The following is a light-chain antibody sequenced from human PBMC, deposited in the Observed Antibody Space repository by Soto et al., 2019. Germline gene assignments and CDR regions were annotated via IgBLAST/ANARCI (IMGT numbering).Light chain of an antibody. J-gene: IGKJ1*01. CDR2: AAS. Sequence: DIQLTQSPSFLSASVGDRVTITCRASQGISSYLAWYQQKPGKAPKLLIYAASTLQSGVPARFSGSGSGTEFTLTITGLQSEDFAIYLCQQYKDMPWTFGQGTKVDIK. V-gene: IGKV1-9*01. CDR3: QQYKDMPWT. CDR1: QGISSY.